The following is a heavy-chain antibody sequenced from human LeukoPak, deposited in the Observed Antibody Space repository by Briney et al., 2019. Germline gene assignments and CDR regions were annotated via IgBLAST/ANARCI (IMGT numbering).Heavy chain of an antibody. CDR2: INSDGSSI. CDR3: VLDLFSSFAFDI. V-gene: IGHV3-74*01. D-gene: IGHD3/OR15-3a*01. J-gene: IGHJ3*02. Sequence: QPGGSLRLSCAASGFTFSRYWMHRVRQAPGKGLLWVSRINSDGSSIYYADSVKGRFTTSRDNAKNALHLQMNSLTAEDTAVYYCVLDLFSSFAFDIWGQGTMVTVSS. CDR1: GFTFSRYW.